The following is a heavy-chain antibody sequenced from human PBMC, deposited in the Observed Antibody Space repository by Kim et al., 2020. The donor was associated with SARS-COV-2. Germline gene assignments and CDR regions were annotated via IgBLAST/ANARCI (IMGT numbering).Heavy chain of an antibody. Sequence: GGSLRLSCAASGFTFSSYSMNWVRQAPGKGLEWVSYISSSSTIYYADSVKGRFTISRDNAKNSLYLQMNSLRDEDTAVYYCARDRIVGATTLDYWGQGTLVTVSS. V-gene: IGHV3-48*02. J-gene: IGHJ4*02. D-gene: IGHD1-26*01. CDR2: ISSSSTI. CDR3: ARDRIVGATTLDY. CDR1: GFTFSSYS.